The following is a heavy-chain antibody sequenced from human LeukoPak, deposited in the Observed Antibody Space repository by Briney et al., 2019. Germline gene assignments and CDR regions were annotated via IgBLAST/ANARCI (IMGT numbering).Heavy chain of an antibody. Sequence: KPSETLSLTCTVSGGSISSSTYYWTWICQPPGKGLEWIGTIYYNGGTYYNPSLKSRVTISVDTSKNQFSLKLSSVTAADTAVYYCARRIVAAGQDYFDYWGQGTLVTVFS. CDR3: ARRIVAAGQDYFDY. D-gene: IGHD6-13*01. CDR1: GGSISSSTYY. J-gene: IGHJ4*02. CDR2: IYYNGGT. V-gene: IGHV4-39*01.